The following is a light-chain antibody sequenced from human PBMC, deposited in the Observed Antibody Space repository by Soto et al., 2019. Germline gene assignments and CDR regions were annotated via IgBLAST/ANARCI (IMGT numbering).Light chain of an antibody. Sequence: EIVRTQSPATLSVSPGERATLSCRARQSVSSNLAWYQQKPGQAPRLLIYGASTRATGIPARFSGSGSGTEFTLTISSLQSEDFAVYYCQQYNNWWTFGQGTKVEIK. J-gene: IGKJ1*01. CDR3: QQYNNWWT. CDR2: GAS. V-gene: IGKV3-15*01. CDR1: QSVSSN.